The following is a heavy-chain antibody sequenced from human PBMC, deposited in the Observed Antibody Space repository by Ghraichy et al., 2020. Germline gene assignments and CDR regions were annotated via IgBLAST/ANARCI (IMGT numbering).Heavy chain of an antibody. CDR2: ISITSSFI. CDR3: ARSGGSGSFYLTYHFDY. V-gene: IGHV3-21*01. CDR1: GFTFSSYS. Sequence: GGSLRLSCAASGFTFSSYSMTWVRQSPGKGLEWVSSISITSSFIKYADSVKGRFTISRDYAKNSLYLQMTSLRAEDTAVYYCARSGGSGSFYLTYHFDYWGHGTLVTVSS. J-gene: IGHJ4*01. D-gene: IGHD3-10*01.